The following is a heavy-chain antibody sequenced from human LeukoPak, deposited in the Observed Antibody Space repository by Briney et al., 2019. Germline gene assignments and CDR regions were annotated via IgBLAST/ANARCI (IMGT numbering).Heavy chain of an antibody. CDR1: GYTFTSYD. CDR3: ARGNLFDWLLGNY. V-gene: IGHV1-8*01. Sequence: GASVKVSCKASGYTFTSYDINWVRQATGQGLEWMGWMNPNSGNTGYAQKFQGRVTMTRNTSISTAYMELSSLRSEDAAVYYCARGNLFDWLLGNYWGQGTLVTVSS. CDR2: MNPNSGNT. D-gene: IGHD3-9*01. J-gene: IGHJ4*02.